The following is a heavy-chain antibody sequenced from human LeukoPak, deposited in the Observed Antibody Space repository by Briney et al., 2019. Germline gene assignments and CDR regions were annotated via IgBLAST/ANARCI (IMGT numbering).Heavy chain of an antibody. CDR2: IRSKANSYAT. D-gene: IGHD5-12*01. CDR3: TRTYSGYAIDY. CDR1: GFTFSGSA. V-gene: IGHV3-73*01. Sequence: GGSLKLSCAASGFTFSGSAMHWVRQASGKGLEWVGRIRSKANSYATAYAASVKGRFTISRDDSKNTAYLQMNSLKTEDTAVYYCTRTYSGYAIDYWGQGTLVTVSS. J-gene: IGHJ4*02.